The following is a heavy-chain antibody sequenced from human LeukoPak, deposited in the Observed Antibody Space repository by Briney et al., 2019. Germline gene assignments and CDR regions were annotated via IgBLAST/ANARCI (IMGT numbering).Heavy chain of an antibody. J-gene: IGHJ3*02. CDR2: IKQDGSEK. Sequence: GGSLRLSCAASGFTFSSYWMSWVRQAPGKGLEWVANIKQDGSEKYYVDSVKGRFTISRDNAKNSLYLQMNSLRAEDTAVYYCARGGSFWSGYWGGHDAFDIWGQGTMVTVSS. CDR1: GFTFSSYW. D-gene: IGHD3-3*01. V-gene: IGHV3-7*01. CDR3: ARGGSFWSGYWGGHDAFDI.